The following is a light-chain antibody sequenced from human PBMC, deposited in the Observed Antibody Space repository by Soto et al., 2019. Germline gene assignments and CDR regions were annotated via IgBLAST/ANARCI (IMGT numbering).Light chain of an antibody. CDR1: SSDVDFNNF. CDR3: SSSTLTSYV. V-gene: IGLV2-14*01. J-gene: IGLJ1*01. CDR2: EVS. Sequence: QSVLTQPASVSGSPGQSITISCTGTSSDVDFNNFVSWYQQHPGKAPKLIIYEVSNRSSGVSSRFSGSKSGNTASLTISGLRAEDEADYYCSSSTLTSYVFGTGTKV.